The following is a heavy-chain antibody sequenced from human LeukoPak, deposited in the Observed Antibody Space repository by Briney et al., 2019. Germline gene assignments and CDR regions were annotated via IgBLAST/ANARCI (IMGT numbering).Heavy chain of an antibody. D-gene: IGHD4-17*01. CDR2: IYYGGTT. J-gene: IGHJ4*02. CDR3: TRGGATVTDY. CDR1: GGSINDDGYY. Sequence: SETLSLTCTVSGGSINDDGYYWSWIRQLPGKGLEWIGHIYYGGTTEYNPSLESRITISVEKSKTQFTLKLNSVTAADTAVYYCTRGGATVTDYWSQGTLVTVSS. V-gene: IGHV4-31*03.